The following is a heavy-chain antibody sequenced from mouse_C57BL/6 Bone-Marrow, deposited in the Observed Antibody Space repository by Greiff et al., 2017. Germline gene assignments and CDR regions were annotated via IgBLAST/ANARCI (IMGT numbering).Heavy chain of an antibody. J-gene: IGHJ4*01. CDR1: GFTFSDAW. V-gene: IGHV6-6*01. D-gene: IGHD1-1*01. Sequence: EVKLVESGGGLVQPGGSMKLSCAASGFTFSDAWMDWVRQSPEKGLEWVAEIRNKANNHATYYAESVKGRFTISRDDSKSSVYLQRNSLRAEDTGIYDCTRDDPYDGSSNDAMDYWGQGTSVTVSS. CDR2: IRNKANNHAT. CDR3: TRDDPYDGSSNDAMDY.